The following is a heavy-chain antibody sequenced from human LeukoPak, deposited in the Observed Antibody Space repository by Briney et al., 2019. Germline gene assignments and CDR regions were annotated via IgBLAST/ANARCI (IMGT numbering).Heavy chain of an antibody. CDR2: IGYDGRNK. J-gene: IGHJ4*02. V-gene: IGHV3-30*02. CDR3: ASWSYPH. D-gene: IGHD1-26*01. CDR1: GFTFSSYG. Sequence: GGSLRLSCAASGFTFSSYGIHWVRQAPGKGLEWVTFIGYDGRNKYYADSVKGRFTISRDNSKNTLYLQMNSLRAEDTAVYYCASWSYPHWGQGTLVTVSS.